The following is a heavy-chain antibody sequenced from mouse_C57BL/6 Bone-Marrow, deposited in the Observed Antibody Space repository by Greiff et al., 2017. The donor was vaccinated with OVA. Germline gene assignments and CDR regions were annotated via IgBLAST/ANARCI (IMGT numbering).Heavy chain of an antibody. CDR3: ARWGYYYGSSSYYFDY. V-gene: IGHV1-42*01. Sequence: VQLQQSGPELVKPGASVKISCKASGYSFTGYYMNWVKQSPEKSLEWIGEINPSTGGTTYNQKFKAKATLTVDKSSSTASMQLKSLTSEDSAVYYCARWGYYYGSSSYYFDYWGQGTTLTVSS. CDR1: GYSFTGYY. CDR2: INPSTGGT. D-gene: IGHD1-1*01. J-gene: IGHJ2*01.